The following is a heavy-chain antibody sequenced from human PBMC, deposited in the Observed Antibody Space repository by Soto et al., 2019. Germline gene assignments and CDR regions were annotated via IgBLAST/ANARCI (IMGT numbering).Heavy chain of an antibody. CDR3: ARGSSSYPYYFDY. Sequence: SETLSLTCSVSGCSISSGGYSWSWIRQPPGKGLEWIGYIYHSGSTYYNPSLKSRVTISVDRSKNQFSLKLSSVTAADTAVYYCARGSSSYPYYFDYWGQGTLVTVSS. CDR1: GCSISSGGYS. J-gene: IGHJ4*02. CDR2: IYHSGST. V-gene: IGHV4-30-2*01. D-gene: IGHD3-22*01.